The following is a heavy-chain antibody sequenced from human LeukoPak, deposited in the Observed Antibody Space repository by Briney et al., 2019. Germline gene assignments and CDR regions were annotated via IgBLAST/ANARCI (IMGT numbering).Heavy chain of an antibody. CDR2: ISVSGGST. Sequence: GGSLRLSCAASGFTFSSYAMSWVRQAPGKGLEWVSRISVSGGSTYYADSVKGRFTISRDNAKNSLYLQMNSLRAEDTAVYYCARLHSGSYHDYWGQGTLVTVSS. V-gene: IGHV3-23*01. J-gene: IGHJ4*02. CDR3: ARLHSGSYHDY. D-gene: IGHD1-26*01. CDR1: GFTFSSYA.